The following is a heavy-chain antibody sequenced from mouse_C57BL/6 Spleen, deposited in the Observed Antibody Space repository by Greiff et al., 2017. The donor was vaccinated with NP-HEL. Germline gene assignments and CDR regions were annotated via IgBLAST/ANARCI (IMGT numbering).Heavy chain of an antibody. V-gene: IGHV1-18*01. CDR1: GYTFTDYN. J-gene: IGHJ3*01. Sequence: EVQLQQSGPELVKPGASVKIPCKASGYTFTDYNMDWVKQSHGKSLEWIGDINPNNGGTIYNQKFKGKATLTVDKSSSTAYMELRSLTSEDTAVYYCARREGEFAYWGQGTLVTVSA. CDR3: ARREGEFAY. CDR2: INPNNGGT.